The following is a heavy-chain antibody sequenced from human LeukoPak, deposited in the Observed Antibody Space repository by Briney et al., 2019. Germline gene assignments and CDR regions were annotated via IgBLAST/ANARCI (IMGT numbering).Heavy chain of an antibody. Sequence: GGSLRLSRAASGFTFSNAWMSWVRQAPGKGLEWVGRIKSKTDGGTTDYAAPVKGRFTISRDDSKNTLYLQMNSLKTEDTAVYYCTTEKDGQDAFDIWGQGTMVTVSS. CDR3: TTEKDGQDAFDI. J-gene: IGHJ3*02. CDR1: GFTFSNAW. CDR2: IKSKTDGGTT. V-gene: IGHV3-15*01.